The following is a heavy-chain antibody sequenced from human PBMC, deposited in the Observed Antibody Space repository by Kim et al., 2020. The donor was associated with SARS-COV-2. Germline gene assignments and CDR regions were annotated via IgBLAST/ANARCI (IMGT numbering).Heavy chain of an antibody. V-gene: IGHV3-23*01. Sequence: DSVRGRFTISRDNSKNTLYLLMNSLGAEDTAVYYCAKDSADCSSGWNFFDYWGQGTLVTVSS. CDR3: AKDSADCSSGWNFFDY. D-gene: IGHD6-19*01. J-gene: IGHJ4*02.